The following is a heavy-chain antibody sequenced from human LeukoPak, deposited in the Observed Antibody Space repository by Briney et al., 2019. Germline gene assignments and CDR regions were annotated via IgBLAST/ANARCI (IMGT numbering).Heavy chain of an antibody. J-gene: IGHJ4*02. Sequence: GGSLRLSCAASGFTFSSYDMHWVRQATGKGLEWVSAIVTAGDTYYPGSVKGRFTISRENAKNSLYLQMNSLKTEDTAVYYCTTEDDFWSGYSSGYFDYWGQGTLVTVSS. CDR2: IVTAGDT. CDR3: TTEDDFWSGYSSGYFDY. D-gene: IGHD3-3*01. CDR1: GFTFSSYD. V-gene: IGHV3-13*01.